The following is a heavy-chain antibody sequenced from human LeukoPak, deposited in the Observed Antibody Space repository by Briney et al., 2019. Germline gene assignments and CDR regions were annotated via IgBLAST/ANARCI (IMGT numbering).Heavy chain of an antibody. D-gene: IGHD3-10*01. CDR3: AKDFGEAAFDI. CDR2: ISYDGSDK. CDR1: GFTFSTYD. J-gene: IGHJ3*02. Sequence: GGSLRLSCAGPGFTFSTYDMHWVRQAPGKGLEWVAIISYDGSDKYYADSVKGRFTISRDNSKNTLYLEMNSLRAEDTAVYYCAKDFGEAAFDIWGEGTMVTVSS. V-gene: IGHV3-30*18.